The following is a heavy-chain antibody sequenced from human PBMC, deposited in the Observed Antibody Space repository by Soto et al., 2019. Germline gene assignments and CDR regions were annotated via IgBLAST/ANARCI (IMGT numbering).Heavy chain of an antibody. CDR3: AKDRGLVALEYFQY. D-gene: IGHD3-9*01. CDR2: IGDSASST. J-gene: IGHJ1*01. V-gene: IGHV3-23*01. CDR1: GFTFSNYA. Sequence: DVQLLESGGGFVQPGGSLRLSCAASGFTFSNYAMTWVRQAPGTGPEWVSTIGDSASSTYYANSVKGRFIISRDNXTTTLYLQMNSLRAEDTAVYFCAKDRGLVALEYFQYWGQGTLVTVSS.